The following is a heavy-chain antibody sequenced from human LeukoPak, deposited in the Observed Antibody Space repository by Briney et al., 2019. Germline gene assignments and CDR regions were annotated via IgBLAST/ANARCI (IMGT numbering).Heavy chain of an antibody. Sequence: TGGSLRLSCAASGFTFSSYWMHWVRQAPGKGLVWVSRINSDGSSTSYADSVKGRFTISRDNAKNTLYLQMNSLRAEDTAVYYCARDQVTQRFRPINEGDAFDIWGQGTMVTVSS. CDR2: INSDGSST. CDR3: ARDQVTQRFRPINEGDAFDI. CDR1: GFTFSSYW. V-gene: IGHV3-74*01. J-gene: IGHJ3*02. D-gene: IGHD2-21*02.